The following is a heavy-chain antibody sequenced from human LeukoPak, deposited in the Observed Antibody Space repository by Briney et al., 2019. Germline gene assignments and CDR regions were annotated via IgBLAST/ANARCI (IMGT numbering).Heavy chain of an antibody. Sequence: GGSLRLSCAASGFTSRSYSMNWVRQAPGKGLEWVSYISSSSGTTYYADSVKGRFTISRDNAKNSLYLQMNSLRAEDTAVYYCARSMITFGGVIEDWGQGTLVTVSS. CDR2: ISSSSGTT. CDR1: GFTSRSYS. V-gene: IGHV3-48*01. CDR3: ARSMITFGGVIED. J-gene: IGHJ4*02. D-gene: IGHD3-16*02.